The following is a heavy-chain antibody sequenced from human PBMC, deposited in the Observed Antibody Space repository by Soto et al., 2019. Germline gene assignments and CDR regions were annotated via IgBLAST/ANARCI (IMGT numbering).Heavy chain of an antibody. Sequence: ASVKVSCKASGFSFTGYYIHWLRQAPGQGLEWMGWINAHSGGTEYAQKFQGRVTSTRDTSIATAYLTLTSLTSDDAALYYCAKDLTRQLAYWLDPWGQGTQVTVSS. J-gene: IGHJ5*02. D-gene: IGHD6-6*01. CDR1: GFSFTGYY. CDR2: INAHSGGT. V-gene: IGHV1-2*02. CDR3: AKDLTRQLAYWLDP.